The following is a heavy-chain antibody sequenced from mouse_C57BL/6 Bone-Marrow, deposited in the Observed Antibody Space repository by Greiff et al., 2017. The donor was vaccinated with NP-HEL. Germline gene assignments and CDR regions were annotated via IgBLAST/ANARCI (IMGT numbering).Heavy chain of an antibody. CDR3: ARSHDYSWFAY. CDR1: GYTFTSYW. CDR2: IHPNSGST. V-gene: IGHV1-64*01. D-gene: IGHD2-4*01. J-gene: IGHJ3*01. Sequence: VQLQQPGPELVKPGASVKLSCKASGYTFTSYWMHWVKQRPGQGLEWIGLIHPNSGSTNYNEKFKSKATLTVDKSSSTAYMQLSSLTSEDSAVYYCARSHDYSWFAYWGQGTLVTVSA.